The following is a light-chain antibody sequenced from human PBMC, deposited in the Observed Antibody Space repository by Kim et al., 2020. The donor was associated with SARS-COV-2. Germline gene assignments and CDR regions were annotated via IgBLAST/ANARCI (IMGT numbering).Light chain of an antibody. CDR1: QDISNY. V-gene: IGKV1-33*01. CDR2: DAS. CDR3: QQYDNPWT. J-gene: IGKJ1*01. Sequence: DIKMTQSPSSLSASVGDRVTITCQASQDISNYLNWYQQKPGKAPKLLIYDASNLETGVPSRFSGSGSGTDFTFTISSLQPEDIATYYCQQYDNPWTFGQGTKVDIK.